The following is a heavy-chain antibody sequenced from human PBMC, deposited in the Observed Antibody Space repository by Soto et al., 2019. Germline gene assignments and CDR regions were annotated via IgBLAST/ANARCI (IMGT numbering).Heavy chain of an antibody. CDR2: IYSGGST. D-gene: IGHD3-3*01. CDR3: ARDNFWSGLTPNHDAFDI. V-gene: IGHV3-66*01. J-gene: IGHJ3*02. Sequence: PGGSLRLSCAASGFTVSSNYMSWVRQAPGKGLEWVSVIYSGGSTYYADSVKGRFTISRDNSKNTLYLQMNSLRAEDTAVYYCARDNFWSGLTPNHDAFDIWGQGTMVTVSS. CDR1: GFTVSSNY.